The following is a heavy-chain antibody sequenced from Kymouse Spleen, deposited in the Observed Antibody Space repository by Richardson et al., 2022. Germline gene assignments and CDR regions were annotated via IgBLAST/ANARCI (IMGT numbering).Heavy chain of an antibody. CDR3: ARASPPLRYFDWSYYYYGMDV. CDR2: IWYDGSNK. V-gene: IGHV3-33*01. CDR1: GFTFSSYG. J-gene: IGHJ6*02. Sequence: QVQLVESGGGVVQPGRSLRLSCAASGFTFSSYGMHWVRQAPGKGLEWVAVIWYDGSNKYYADSVKGRFTISRDNSKNTLYLQMNSLRAEDTAVYYCARASPPLRYFDWSYYYYGMDVWGQGTTVTVSS. D-gene: IGHD3-9*01.